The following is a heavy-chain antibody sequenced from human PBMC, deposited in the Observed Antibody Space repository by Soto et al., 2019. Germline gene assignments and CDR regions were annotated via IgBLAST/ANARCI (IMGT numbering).Heavy chain of an antibody. CDR1: GFTFSSYG. CDR3: AKALRYCSGGSCYQYFQH. Sequence: QVQLVESGGGVVQPGRSLRLSCAASGFTFSSYGMHWVRQAPGKGLEWVAVISYDGSNKYYADSVKGRFTISRDNSKNTLYLQMNSLRAEDTAVYYCAKALRYCSGGSCYQYFQHWGQGTLVTVSS. V-gene: IGHV3-30*18. CDR2: ISYDGSNK. D-gene: IGHD2-15*01. J-gene: IGHJ1*01.